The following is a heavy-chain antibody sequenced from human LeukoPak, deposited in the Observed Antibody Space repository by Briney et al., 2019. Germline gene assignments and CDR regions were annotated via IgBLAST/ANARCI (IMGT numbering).Heavy chain of an antibody. CDR3: ARRVGYSSSHLFDP. Sequence: SSETLSLTCTVSGGSMSSYYWSWIRQPPGKGLEWIGSIYYSGSTYYNPSLKSRVTISVDTSKNQFSLKLSSVTAADTAVYYCARRVGYSSSHLFDPWGQGTLVTVSS. D-gene: IGHD6-13*01. J-gene: IGHJ5*02. V-gene: IGHV4-39*01. CDR2: IYYSGST. CDR1: GGSMSSYY.